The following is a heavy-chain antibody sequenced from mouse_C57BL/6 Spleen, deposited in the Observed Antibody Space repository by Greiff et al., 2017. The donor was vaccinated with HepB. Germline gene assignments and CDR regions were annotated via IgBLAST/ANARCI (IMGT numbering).Heavy chain of an antibody. D-gene: IGHD1-1*01. J-gene: IGHJ4*01. Sequence: QVQLQQPGAELVKPGASVKMSCKASGYTFTSYWITWVKQRPGQGLEWIGDIYPGSGSTNYNEKFKSKATLTVDTSSSTAYMQLSSLTSEDSAVYYCAIGYYGSSRYYYAMDYWGQGTSVTVSS. CDR2: IYPGSGST. V-gene: IGHV1-55*01. CDR3: AIGYYGSSRYYYAMDY. CDR1: GYTFTSYW.